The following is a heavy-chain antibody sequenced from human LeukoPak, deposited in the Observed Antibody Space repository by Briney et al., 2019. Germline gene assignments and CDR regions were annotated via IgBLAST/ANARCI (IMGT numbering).Heavy chain of an antibody. CDR1: GFTFSSYW. D-gene: IGHD3-10*01. CDR2: INSDGSST. J-gene: IGHJ4*02. V-gene: IGHV3-74*01. CDR3: ARYGSMVPYYFDN. Sequence: GGSLRLSCAASGFTFSSYWMHWVRQAPGKGLVWVSRINSDGSSTSYADSVKGRFTISRDNAKNTLYLQMNSLRAEDTAVYYCARYGSMVPYYFDNWGQGTLVTVSS.